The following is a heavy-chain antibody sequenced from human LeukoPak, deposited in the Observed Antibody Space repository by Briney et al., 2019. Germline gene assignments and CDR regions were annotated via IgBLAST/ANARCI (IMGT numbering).Heavy chain of an antibody. Sequence: SETLSLTCRVSGGPIRSYFWAWIRQPPGKGLELIGYIYDSGSTNYNPSLKSRVNISVDTSKNHFSLKLRSVTAADTAVYYCARSKWGYAFEIWGQGTMVTVSS. CDR2: IYDSGST. CDR1: GGPIRSYF. CDR3: ARSKWGYAFEI. V-gene: IGHV4-59*01. D-gene: IGHD7-27*01. J-gene: IGHJ3*02.